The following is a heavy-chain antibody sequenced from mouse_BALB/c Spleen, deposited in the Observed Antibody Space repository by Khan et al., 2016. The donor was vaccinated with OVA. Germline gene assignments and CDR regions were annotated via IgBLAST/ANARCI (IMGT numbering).Heavy chain of an antibody. Sequence: EVQLVESGPGLVKPSQSLFLTCTVTGYSITSGYGWNWIRQFPGNKLEWMGYISYSGSTNYKPSLKSRISITRDTSKNQFFLQLNSVTTEDTATYYCARTARIKYWGQGTTLTVSS. CDR2: ISYSGST. D-gene: IGHD1-2*01. CDR1: GYSITSGYG. J-gene: IGHJ2*01. CDR3: ARTARIKY. V-gene: IGHV3-2*02.